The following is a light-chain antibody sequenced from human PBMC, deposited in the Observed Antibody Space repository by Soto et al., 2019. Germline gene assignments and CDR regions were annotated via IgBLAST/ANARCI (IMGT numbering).Light chain of an antibody. Sequence: DIQMTQSPSTLSASVGDRVTITCRASQSISSWLAWYQQRPGKAPKLLIYKASSLESGVPSRFSGSGSGTEFTLTISSLQPDDFATYYCQQYNSYVLTFGGGTKVEIK. CDR1: QSISSW. J-gene: IGKJ4*01. CDR2: KAS. V-gene: IGKV1-5*03. CDR3: QQYNSYVLT.